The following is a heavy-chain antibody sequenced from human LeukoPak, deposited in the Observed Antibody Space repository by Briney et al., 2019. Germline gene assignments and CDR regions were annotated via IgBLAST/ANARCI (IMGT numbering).Heavy chain of an antibody. CDR2: IKSKTDGGTT. J-gene: IGHJ4*02. CDR1: GFIFINAW. CDR3: TTDFLDNDY. D-gene: IGHD1-1*01. V-gene: IGHV3-15*07. Sequence: GGSLRLSCAASGFIFINAWMNWVRQAPGKGLEWVGHIKSKTDGGTTDYAAPVKGRFTISRDDSKNTLYLQMNSLKTEDTAVYYCTTDFLDNDYWGQGTLVTVSS.